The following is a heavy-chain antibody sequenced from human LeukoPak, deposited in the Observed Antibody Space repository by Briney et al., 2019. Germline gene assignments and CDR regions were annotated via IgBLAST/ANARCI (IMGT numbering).Heavy chain of an antibody. CDR1: GFTFSSDW. CDR2: ISSSGSTI. D-gene: IGHD3-10*02. CDR3: AELGITMIGGV. Sequence: PGGSLRLSCAASGFTFSSDWTIWVRQAPGKGLEWVSYISSSGSTIYYADSVKGRFTISRDNAKNSLYLQMNSLRAEDTAVYYCAELGITMIGGVWGKGTTVTISS. V-gene: IGHV3-48*04. J-gene: IGHJ6*04.